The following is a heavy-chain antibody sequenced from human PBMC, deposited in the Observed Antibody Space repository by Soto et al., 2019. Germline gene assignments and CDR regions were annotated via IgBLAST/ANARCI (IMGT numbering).Heavy chain of an antibody. V-gene: IGHV1-69*13. D-gene: IGHD2-15*01. CDR2: IIPIFGTA. J-gene: IGHJ4*02. CDR3: ARERVAATTKGYFDY. Sequence: ASVNVSCKASGGTFSSYAISWVRQAPGQGLEWMGGIIPIFGTANYAQKFQGRVTITADESTSTAYMELSSLRSEDTAVYYCARERVAATTKGYFDYWGQGTLVTVSS. CDR1: GGTFSSYA.